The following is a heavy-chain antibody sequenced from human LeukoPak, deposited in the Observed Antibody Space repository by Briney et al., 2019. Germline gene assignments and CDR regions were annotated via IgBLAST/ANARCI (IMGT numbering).Heavy chain of an antibody. CDR3: AAGYDVRYYYGMDV. D-gene: IGHD2-15*01. CDR2: FIPIFGTA. Sequence: SVKVSCKASGGTFSSYAISWVRQAPGQGLEWMGGFIPIFGTANYAQKFQGRVTITADESTSTAYMELSSLRSEDTAVYYCAAGYDVRYYYGMDVWGQGTTVTVSS. CDR1: GGTFSSYA. V-gene: IGHV1-69*13. J-gene: IGHJ6*02.